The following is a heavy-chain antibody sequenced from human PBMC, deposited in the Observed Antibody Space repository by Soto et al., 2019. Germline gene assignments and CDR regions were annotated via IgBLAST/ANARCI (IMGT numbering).Heavy chain of an antibody. J-gene: IGHJ6*02. CDR3: ARDHGLAWAVRPANYYYAMDV. D-gene: IGHD6-6*01. CDR2: ISPYSGNT. CDR1: GYTFTDYA. Sequence: ASVKVSCKASGYTFTDYAISWVRQAPGQGFQWVGWISPYSGNTTSAENFFDRVTMTTDTSTKTAYLELRSLRSDDTAVYYCARDHGLAWAVRPANYYYAMDVWGQGTTVTVSS. V-gene: IGHV1-18*04.